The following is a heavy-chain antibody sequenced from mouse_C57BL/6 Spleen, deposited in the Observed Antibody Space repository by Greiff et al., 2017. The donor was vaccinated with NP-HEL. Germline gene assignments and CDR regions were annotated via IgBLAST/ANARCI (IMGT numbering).Heavy chain of an antibody. J-gene: IGHJ1*03. CDR1: GYSITSCYY. D-gene: IGHD3-2*01. V-gene: IGHV3-6*01. CDR2: ISYDGSN. Sequence: VQLKESGPGLVKPSQSLSLTCSVTGYSITSCYYWNWIRQFPGNKLEWMGYISYDGSNNYNPSLKNRITITRDTSKNQFFLKLNSVTTEDTATYYCARGETLGCFDVWGTGTTVTVSS. CDR3: ARGETLGCFDV.